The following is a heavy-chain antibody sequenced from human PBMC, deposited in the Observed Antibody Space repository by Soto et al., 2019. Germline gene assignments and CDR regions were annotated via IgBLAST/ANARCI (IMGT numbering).Heavy chain of an antibody. CDR3: ARRNYDSRAGFDP. V-gene: IGHV4-31*03. CDR2: IYNSGST. D-gene: IGHD3-22*01. Sequence: PSETLSLTCTVSGGSISSGDYYWSWIRQHPGKGLEWIGYIYNSGSTYHNPSLKSRVTISVDTSKNQFSLKLSSVTAADTAVYYCARRNYDSRAGFDPWGQGTLVTVYS. CDR1: GGSISSGDYY. J-gene: IGHJ5*02.